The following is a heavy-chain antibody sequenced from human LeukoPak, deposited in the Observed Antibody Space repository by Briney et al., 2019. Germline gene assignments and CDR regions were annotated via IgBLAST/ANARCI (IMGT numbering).Heavy chain of an antibody. D-gene: IGHD1-26*01. J-gene: IGHJ4*02. Sequence: KTGGSLRLSCAASGFTFSDYYMSWIRKAPGKGLGWVSYISGSSSNTNYADSVKGRFTISRDNAKNSLYLQMNSLRPEDTAVYYCAKEGDDDYLDFWGQGTLVTVSS. V-gene: IGHV3-11*05. CDR1: GFTFSDYY. CDR3: AKEGDDDYLDF. CDR2: ISGSSSNT.